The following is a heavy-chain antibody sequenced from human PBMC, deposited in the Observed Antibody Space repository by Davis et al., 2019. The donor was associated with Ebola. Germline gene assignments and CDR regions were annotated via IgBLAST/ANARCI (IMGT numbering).Heavy chain of an antibody. CDR2: INPSIGNT. J-gene: IGHJ4*02. Sequence: ASVQVSCKASGYTFTDYLMHWVRQAPGQGREWMGLINPSIGNTSLAQKFQGRVTLTRDTSTSTVHMDRSSLKSEDTAIYYCASGEFVDFWGQGTLVTVSS. D-gene: IGHD3-10*01. CDR3: ASGEFVDF. CDR1: GYTFTDYL. V-gene: IGHV1-46*01.